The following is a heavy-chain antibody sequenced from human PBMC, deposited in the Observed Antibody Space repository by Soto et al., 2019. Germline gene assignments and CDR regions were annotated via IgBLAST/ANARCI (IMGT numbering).Heavy chain of an antibody. D-gene: IGHD1-26*01. CDR3: AKDYGRTDLPRESPEVGYGMHV. CDR1: GFTFSSYA. CDR2: ISGSGGST. Sequence: GGSLRLSCAASGFTFSSYAMSWVRQAPGKGLEWVSAISGSGGSTYYADSVKGRFTISRDNSKNTLYLQMNSLRAEDTAVFYSAKDYGRTDLPRESPEVGYGMHVLGQGTTVTVSS. V-gene: IGHV3-23*01. J-gene: IGHJ6*02.